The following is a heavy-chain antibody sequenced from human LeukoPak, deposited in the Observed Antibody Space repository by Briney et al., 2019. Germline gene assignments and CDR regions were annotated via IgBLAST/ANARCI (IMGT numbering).Heavy chain of an antibody. Sequence: SETLSLTCTVSGGSISSSSYYWGWIRQPPGKGLEWIGSIYYSGSTYYNPSLKSRVTISVDTSKNQFSLKLSSVTAADTAVYYCARGGAYDYVWGSYRYRYYYYYYMDVWGKGTTVTVSS. CDR3: ARGGAYDYVWGSYRYRYYYYYYMDV. CDR2: IYYSGST. D-gene: IGHD3-16*02. CDR1: GGSISSSSYY. V-gene: IGHV4-39*07. J-gene: IGHJ6*03.